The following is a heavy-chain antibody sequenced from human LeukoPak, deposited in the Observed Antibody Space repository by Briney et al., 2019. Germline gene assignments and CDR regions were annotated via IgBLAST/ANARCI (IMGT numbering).Heavy chain of an antibody. CDR3: ARVGYTPVAGPGDY. J-gene: IGHJ4*02. V-gene: IGHV1-18*04. D-gene: IGHD6-19*01. CDR2: ISAYNGNT. CDR1: VYTFTSYG. Sequence: ASVKVSCKASVYTFTSYGTGWVRQAPGRGREWMGWISAYNGNTNDAQKPQGRVTMTTDTSTSTAYMELRSLRSDDTAVYYCARVGYTPVAGPGDYWGQGTLVTVSS.